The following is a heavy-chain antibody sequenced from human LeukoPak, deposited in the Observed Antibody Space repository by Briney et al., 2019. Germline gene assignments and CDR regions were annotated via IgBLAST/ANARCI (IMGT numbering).Heavy chain of an antibody. CDR2: INSDGSST. D-gene: IGHD6-19*01. Sequence: GGSLRLSCAASGFTFSGFWMHWVRQAPGKGLVWVSRINSDGSSTSYADSVKGRFTISRDNAKNTLYLQMNSLRAEDTAVYYCARAGSSGWYYFDYWGQGTLVTVSS. CDR3: ARAGSSGWYYFDY. V-gene: IGHV3-74*01. CDR1: GFTFSGFW. J-gene: IGHJ4*02.